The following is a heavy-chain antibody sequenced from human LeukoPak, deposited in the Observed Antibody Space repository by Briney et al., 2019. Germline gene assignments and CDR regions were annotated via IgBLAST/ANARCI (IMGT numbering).Heavy chain of an antibody. CDR1: GLTFSTFP. Sequence: AGSLRLSCAASGLTFSTFPMTWVRQAPGKGLEWVSAISNSGDTTYYADSVKGRFTISRDNSKNTLYLQLNSLRAEDTAVYYCAKDRGDGGQGTLVTVSS. CDR3: AKDRGD. V-gene: IGHV3-23*01. J-gene: IGHJ4*02. CDR2: ISNSGDTT. D-gene: IGHD6-25*01.